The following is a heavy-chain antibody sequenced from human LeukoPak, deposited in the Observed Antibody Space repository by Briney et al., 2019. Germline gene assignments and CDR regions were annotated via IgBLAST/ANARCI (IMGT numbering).Heavy chain of an antibody. CDR2: IYYSGST. J-gene: IGHJ4*02. V-gene: IGHV4-39*01. CDR1: GGSISSSNYY. D-gene: IGHD5-18*01. Sequence: SKTLSLTCTVSGGSISSSNYYWGWIRQPPGKGLEWIGSIYYSGSTYYNPSLKSRVTISVDTSKNQFSLKLSSVTAADTAVYYCARRLRGYSYGIDYWGQGTLVTVSP. CDR3: ARRLRGYSYGIDY.